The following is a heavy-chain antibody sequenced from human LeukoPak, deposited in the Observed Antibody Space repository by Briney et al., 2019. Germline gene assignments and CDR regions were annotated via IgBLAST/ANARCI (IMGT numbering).Heavy chain of an antibody. CDR2: FDPGEGER. J-gene: IGHJ4*02. D-gene: IGHD5/OR15-5a*01. CDR3: ATFCVYDLLECFDY. CDR1: GDNLSELT. V-gene: IGHV1-24*01. Sequence: ASVKVSCKVSGDNLSELTVHWVRQAPGKGVEWIGGFDPGEGERLYAQKFEGRVTMTEDTSTDTAYTQLTSLRSEDTAVYYCATFCVYDLLECFDYWGQGTLVTVSS.